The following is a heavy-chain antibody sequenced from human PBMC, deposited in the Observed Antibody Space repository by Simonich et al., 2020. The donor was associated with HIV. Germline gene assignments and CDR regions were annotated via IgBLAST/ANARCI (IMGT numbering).Heavy chain of an antibody. Sequence: EVQLLESGGGLVQPGGSLRISCAASRFTFSTYAMSWVRPAPGRGMTWVSGISGSGGRTFYENPVKCRFTISRHNSKNTLYLQMQPLRAEDTAVYYCAKALTRYSSTNAFDIWGQGTMVTVSS. CDR3: AKALTRYSSTNAFDI. D-gene: IGHD6-13*01. CDR1: RFTFSTYA. CDR2: ISGSGGRT. V-gene: IGHV3-23*01. J-gene: IGHJ3*02.